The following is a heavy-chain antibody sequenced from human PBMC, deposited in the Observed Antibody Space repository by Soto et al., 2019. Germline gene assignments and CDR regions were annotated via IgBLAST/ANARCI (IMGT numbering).Heavy chain of an antibody. V-gene: IGHV3-23*01. CDR1: GFTFSSYA. CDR2: ISGSGGST. CDR3: AKVSWPQIYYYYGMDV. D-gene: IGHD2-15*01. Sequence: GGSLRLSCAASGFTFSSYAMSWVRQAPGKGLEWVSAISGSGGSTYYADTVKGRFTISKDNSKNTLYLQMNSVRAEDTSVYYCAKVSWPQIYYYYGMDVWGQGTTVTVSS. J-gene: IGHJ6*02.